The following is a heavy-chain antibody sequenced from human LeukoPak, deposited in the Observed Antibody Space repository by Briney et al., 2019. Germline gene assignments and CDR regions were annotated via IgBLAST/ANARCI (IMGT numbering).Heavy chain of an antibody. CDR2: IYNGGST. V-gene: IGHV4-59*08. CDR1: GGSISDYY. J-gene: IGHJ4*02. CDR3: ARRQYYDSSGYWYYFDY. D-gene: IGHD3-22*01. Sequence: SETLSLTCTVSGGSISDYYWNWIRQPPGRGLEWIGFIYNGGSTDYKPSLKSRVTISVDTSKNQFSLKLSSVTAEDTAVYYCARRQYYDSSGYWYYFDYWGQGTPVTVSS.